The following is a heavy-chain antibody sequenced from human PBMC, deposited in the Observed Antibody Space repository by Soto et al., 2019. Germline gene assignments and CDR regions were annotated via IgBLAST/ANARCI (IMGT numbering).Heavy chain of an antibody. Sequence: QVQLQESGPGLVKPSQTLSLTCTVSGGSISSGGYYWSWIRQHPGKGLEWIGYIYYSGSTYYNPSLQSRVTISVDTSKNQFSLKLSSVTAADTAVYYCARGSTSYAFRMDVWGQGTTVTVSS. CDR1: GGSISSGGYY. CDR2: IYYSGST. CDR3: ARGSTSYAFRMDV. V-gene: IGHV4-31*03. D-gene: IGHD2-2*01. J-gene: IGHJ6*02.